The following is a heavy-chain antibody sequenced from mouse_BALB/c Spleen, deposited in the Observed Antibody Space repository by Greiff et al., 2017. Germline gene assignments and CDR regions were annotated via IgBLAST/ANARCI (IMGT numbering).Heavy chain of an antibody. CDR2: ISSGGSYT. CDR3: ARDLYGNDGFAD. V-gene: IGHV5-6*02. J-gene: IGHJ3*01. Sequence: DVKLVESGGDLVKPGGSLKLSCAASGFTFSSYGMSWVRQTPDKRLEWVATISSGGSYTYYPDSVKGRFTISRDNAKNTLYLQMSSLKSEDTAMYYCARDLYGNDGFADWGQGTLVTVSA. D-gene: IGHD2-2*01. CDR1: GFTFSSYG.